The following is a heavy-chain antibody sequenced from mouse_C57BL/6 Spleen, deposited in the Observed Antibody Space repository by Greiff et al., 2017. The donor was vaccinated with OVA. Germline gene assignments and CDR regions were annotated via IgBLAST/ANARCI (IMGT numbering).Heavy chain of an antibody. J-gene: IGHJ2*01. CDR3: VRQGTGKSFDY. CDR1: GFSFNTYA. V-gene: IGHV10-1*01. CDR2: IRSKSNNYAT. D-gene: IGHD4-1*01. Sequence: EVKLQESGGGLVQPKGSLKLSCAASGFSFNTYAMNWVRQAPGKGLEWVARIRSKSNNYATYYADSVKDRFTISRDDSESMLYLQMNNLKTEDTAMYYCVRQGTGKSFDYWGQGTTLTVSS.